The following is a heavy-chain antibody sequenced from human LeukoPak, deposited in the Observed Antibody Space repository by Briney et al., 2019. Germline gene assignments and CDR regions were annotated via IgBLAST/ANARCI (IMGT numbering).Heavy chain of an antibody. Sequence: SETLSLTCTVSGYSISSGYYWGWIRQPPGKGLEWIGSIYHSGSTYYNPSLKSRVTISVDTSKNQFSLKLSSVTAADTAVYYCARWDSGWHYFEYWGQGTLVTVSS. V-gene: IGHV4-38-2*02. CDR2: IYHSGST. CDR1: GYSISSGYY. CDR3: ARWDSGWHYFEY. J-gene: IGHJ4*02. D-gene: IGHD6-19*01.